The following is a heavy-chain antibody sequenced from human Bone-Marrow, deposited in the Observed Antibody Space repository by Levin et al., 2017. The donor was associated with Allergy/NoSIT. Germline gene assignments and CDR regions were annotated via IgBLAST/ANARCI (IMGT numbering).Heavy chain of an antibody. CDR2: ISDNGVKT. CDR1: GFTFPSYA. J-gene: IGHJ4*02. Sequence: LSLTCAASGFTFPSYAMTWVRQAPGKGLEWVSTISDNGVKTNYADSVKGRFTISRDNSKNTLYLQLNSLRAEDTAIYYCARARREADTPTWYLKFDSWGQGTLVTVSS. V-gene: IGHV3-23*01. D-gene: IGHD2-15*01. CDR3: ARARREADTPTWYLKFDS.